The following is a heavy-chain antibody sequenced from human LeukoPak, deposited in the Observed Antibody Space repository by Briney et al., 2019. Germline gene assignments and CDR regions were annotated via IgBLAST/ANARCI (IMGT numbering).Heavy chain of an antibody. V-gene: IGHV4-31*03. Sequence: SETLSLTCTVSGGSISRGGDYWSWIRQHPGKGLEWIGYIYDSGSTYYNPSLRSRVTISSDTSNNQFSLNLSSVTAADTAVFYCARVPIIRGVTEDWGQGTLVSVSS. CDR1: GGSISRGGDY. J-gene: IGHJ4*02. D-gene: IGHD3-10*01. CDR3: ARVPIIRGVTED. CDR2: IYDSGST.